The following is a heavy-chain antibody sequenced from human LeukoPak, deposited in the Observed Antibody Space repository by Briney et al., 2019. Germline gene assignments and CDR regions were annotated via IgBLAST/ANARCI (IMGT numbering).Heavy chain of an antibody. CDR1: GYTFTGYY. V-gene: IGHV1-2*02. Sequence: ASVKVSCKASGYTFTGYYMHWVRQAPGQGLEWMGWINPNSGGTNYAQKFQGRVTMTSDTSISTAYMELSRLRSDDTAVYYCARDRGLIVEYAFDIWGQGTMVTVSS. CDR3: ARDRGLIVEYAFDI. J-gene: IGHJ3*02. D-gene: IGHD1-26*01. CDR2: INPNSGGT.